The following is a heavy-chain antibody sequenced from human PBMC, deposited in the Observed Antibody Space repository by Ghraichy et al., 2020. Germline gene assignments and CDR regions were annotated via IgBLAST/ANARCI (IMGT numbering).Heavy chain of an antibody. D-gene: IGHD1-1*01. CDR3: ANGRSLFDP. CDR2: IYSGGST. V-gene: IGHV3-66*01. CDR1: GFTVRSNY. J-gene: IGHJ5*02. Sequence: GGSLRLSCAASGFTVRSNYMTWVRQAPVKGLEWVSVIYSGGSTYYADSVKGRFTISRDNSNNTLYLQMNSLRAEDTAVYYCANGRSLFDPWGQGTLVTVSS.